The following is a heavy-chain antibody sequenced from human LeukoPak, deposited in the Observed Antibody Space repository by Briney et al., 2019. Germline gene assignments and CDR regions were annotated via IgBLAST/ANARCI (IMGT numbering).Heavy chain of an antibody. D-gene: IGHD6-13*01. CDR3: ARIVEGGTTDY. CDR1: GGPISSRSYY. Sequence: PSETLSLTCTVSGGPISSRSYYWGWLRQPPGEGLELIGSIYYSGSIYYNPSLKSRVTISVDTSKNQLSLKLRSVTAADTTVYYCARIVEGGTTDYWGQGTLVTVSS. V-gene: IGHV4-39*01. J-gene: IGHJ4*02. CDR2: IYYSGSI.